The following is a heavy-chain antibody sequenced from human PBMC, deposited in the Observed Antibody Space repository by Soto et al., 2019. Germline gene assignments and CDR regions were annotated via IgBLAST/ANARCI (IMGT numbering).Heavy chain of an antibody. CDR3: TTDVGQLEYCSGGSCYDYYYYMDV. CDR2: IKSKTDGGTT. Sequence: EVQLVESGGGLVKPGGSLRLSCAASGFTFSNAWMSWVRQAPGKGLEWVGRIKSKTDGGTTDYAAPVKGRLPISRDDSNNTLSLLMNSLKTEDTAVYYCTTDVGQLEYCSGGSCYDYYYYMDVWGKGTTVTVSS. V-gene: IGHV3-15*01. CDR1: GFTFSNAW. D-gene: IGHD2-15*01. J-gene: IGHJ6*03.